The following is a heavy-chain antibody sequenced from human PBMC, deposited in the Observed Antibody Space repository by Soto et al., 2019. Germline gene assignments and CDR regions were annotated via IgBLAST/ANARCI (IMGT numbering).Heavy chain of an antibody. CDR3: ASRDPGTSVDY. CDR1: GGSFTSNNW. V-gene: IGHV4-4*02. Sequence: SETLSPTCAVSGGSFTSNNWWTWVRQPPGQGLEWIGEIYRTGSTNYNPSLKSRVTISLDKSENQFSLKVTSLTAADTAVYYCASRDPGTSVDYWGQGTLVTVSS. J-gene: IGHJ4*02. D-gene: IGHD1-7*01. CDR2: IYRTGST.